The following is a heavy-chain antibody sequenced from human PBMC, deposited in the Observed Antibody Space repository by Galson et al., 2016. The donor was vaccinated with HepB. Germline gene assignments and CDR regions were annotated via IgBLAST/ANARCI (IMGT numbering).Heavy chain of an antibody. CDR2: ISASTSRT. CDR1: EYTFSAFG. V-gene: IGHV1-18*01. J-gene: IGHJ4*02. Sequence: SVKVSCKASEYTFSAFGISWVRQAPGQGLEWMGWISASTSRTNYAQKFQGRFTLTTDTSTSTAYMELKSLRSDDTAMYYCARVTTGGPITVAYFDYWGQGALVTVSS. D-gene: IGHD6-19*01. CDR3: ARVTTGGPITVAYFDY.